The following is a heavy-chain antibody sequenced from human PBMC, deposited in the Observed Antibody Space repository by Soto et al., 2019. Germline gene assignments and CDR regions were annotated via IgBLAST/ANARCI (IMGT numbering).Heavy chain of an antibody. J-gene: IGHJ4*02. CDR3: AAGGGLPRYY. Sequence: SETLSLTCAVSGGSVSSGGYSWIWIRQPPGKGLEWIGYIYHSGSTYYNPSLKSRVTISVDRSKNQFSLKLSSVTAADTAVYYCAAGGGLPRYYWGQGTLVTVSS. CDR1: GGSVSSGGYS. V-gene: IGHV4-30-2*01. CDR2: IYHSGST. D-gene: IGHD5-12*01.